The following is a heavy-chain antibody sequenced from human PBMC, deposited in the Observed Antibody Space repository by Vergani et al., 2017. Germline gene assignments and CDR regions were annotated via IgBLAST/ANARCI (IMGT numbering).Heavy chain of an antibody. J-gene: IGHJ4*02. CDR3: ARGDYGILTGYRY. D-gene: IGHD3-9*01. CDR2: INPSGGHT. CDR1: GYTFSNYY. V-gene: IGHV1-46*03. Sequence: QVQVVQSGAEVKKSGASVKVSCKTSGYTFSNYYMHWVRQAPGQGLEWMGIINPSGGHTNYAQNFQGRVTMTRDTSTSTVYMELSSLRSEDTAIYYCARGDYGILTGYRYWGKGTLVTVSA.